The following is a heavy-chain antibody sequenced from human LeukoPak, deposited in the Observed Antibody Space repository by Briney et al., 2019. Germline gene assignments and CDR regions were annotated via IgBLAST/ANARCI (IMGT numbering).Heavy chain of an antibody. V-gene: IGHV3-30-3*01. CDR2: ISYDGSNK. Sequence: GGSLRLSCAASGFTFSSFTMNWVRQAPGKGLEWVAVISYDGSNKYYADSVKGRFTISRDNSKNTLYLQMNSLRAEDTAVYYCARDPTVWGATYYYYYGMDVWGQGTTVTVSS. CDR1: GFTFSSFT. J-gene: IGHJ6*02. CDR3: ARDPTVWGATYYYYYGMDV. D-gene: IGHD1-26*01.